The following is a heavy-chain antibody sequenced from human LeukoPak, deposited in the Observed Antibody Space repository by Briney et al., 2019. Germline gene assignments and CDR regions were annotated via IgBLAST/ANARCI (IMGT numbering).Heavy chain of an antibody. D-gene: IGHD7-27*01. Sequence: GGSLRLSCAASGFTFSSNYMNWVRQAPGKGLEWVSVIYTGGSTYYTDSVKGRFTISRDNSTNTLHLQMNSLRAEDTAVYYCARGRNWGFFDFWGQGTLVTVSS. CDR2: IYTGGST. CDR3: ARGRNWGFFDF. CDR1: GFTFSSNY. J-gene: IGHJ4*02. V-gene: IGHV3-66*01.